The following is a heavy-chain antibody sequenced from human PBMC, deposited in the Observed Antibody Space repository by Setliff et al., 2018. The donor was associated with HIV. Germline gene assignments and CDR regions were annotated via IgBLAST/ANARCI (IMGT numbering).Heavy chain of an antibody. CDR1: GGTLSTYA. J-gene: IGHJ5*02. Sequence: SVKVSCKASGGTLSTYAVSWVRQAPGQGLEWMGGIIPVFGPADYAKKFQGRVTITADESTRTAYMELSSLRSEDTAVYYCAILSAYWFDPWGQGTPVTVSS. D-gene: IGHD2-21*01. CDR3: AILSAYWFDP. V-gene: IGHV1-69*13. CDR2: IIPVFGPA.